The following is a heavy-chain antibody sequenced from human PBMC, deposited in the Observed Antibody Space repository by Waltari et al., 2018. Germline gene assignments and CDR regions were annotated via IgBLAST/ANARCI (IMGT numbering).Heavy chain of an antibody. V-gene: IGHV3-48*03. D-gene: IGHD3-3*01. CDR2: VSSSGSDI. Sequence: EVLLEESGGGLVQPGGSLRASCVASCFSVSHYEMNWVRQAPGKGLEWVSYVSSSGSDITYADSVKGRFTIFRDNAKNSLYLQMNSLRVEDTAVYYCASEGVITTRDAFDIWGQGTMVTVSS. CDR3: ASEGVITTRDAFDI. CDR1: CFSVSHYE. J-gene: IGHJ3*02.